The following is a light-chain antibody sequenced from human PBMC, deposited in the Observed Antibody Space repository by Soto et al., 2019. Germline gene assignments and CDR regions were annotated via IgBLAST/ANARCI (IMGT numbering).Light chain of an antibody. CDR3: PQLNSYPFS. CDR2: AAS. J-gene: IGKJ5*01. V-gene: IGKV1-9*01. Sequence: IQLTQSPSSLSASVGDRVTITCRASQGISSYLAWYQQKLGKAPKLLIYAASTLQSGVPSRFSGSGSGTDFTLTISSLQPEDFATYYCPQLNSYPFSFGQGTRLEIK. CDR1: QGISSY.